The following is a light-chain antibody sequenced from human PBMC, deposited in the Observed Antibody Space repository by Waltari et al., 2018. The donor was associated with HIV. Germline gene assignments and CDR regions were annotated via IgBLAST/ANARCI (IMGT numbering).Light chain of an antibody. CDR1: QSLNNY. CDR3: MQSLQPPLT. V-gene: IGKV2-28*01. J-gene: IGKJ4*01. Sequence: IVMTQSPLSLSVTPGEPASISCMSSQSLNNYLAWYLQKPGQSPQLLVSLGSTRASGVPDRFSGSGSGTDFTLMITKVEADDVGVYYCMQSLQPPLTFGGGTKVEIK. CDR2: LGS.